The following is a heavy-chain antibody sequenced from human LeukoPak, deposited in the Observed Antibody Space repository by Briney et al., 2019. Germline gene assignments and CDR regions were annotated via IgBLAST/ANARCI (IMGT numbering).Heavy chain of an antibody. CDR3: ARLWTTRRPIDY. V-gene: IGHV1-2*02. J-gene: IGHJ4*02. CDR2: INPNSGGT. Sequence: ASVKISCKASGYTFAGYYMHWVRQAPGQGLEWMGWINPNSGGTNYAQKFQGRVTMTRDTSISTAYMELSRLRSDDTAVYYCARLWTTRRPIDYWGQGTLATVSS. D-gene: IGHD2-2*01. CDR1: GYTFAGYY.